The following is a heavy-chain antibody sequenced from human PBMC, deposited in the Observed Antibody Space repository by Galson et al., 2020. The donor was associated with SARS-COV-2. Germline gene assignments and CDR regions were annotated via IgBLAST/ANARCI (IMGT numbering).Heavy chain of an antibody. CDR3: AHRRCRIRQLVSRSYCMDV. CDR2: IYWDDDK. CDR1: GFSLSTSGVG. J-gene: IGHJ6*02. V-gene: IGHV2-5*02. D-gene: IGHD6-13*01. Sequence: KMSGPTLVKPTQTLTLTCTFSGFSLSTSGVGVGWIRQPPGKALEWLALIYWDDDKRYSPSLKSRLTITKDTSKNQVVLTMTNMDPVDTATYYCAHRRCRIRQLVSRSYCMDVWGQGTTVTVSS.